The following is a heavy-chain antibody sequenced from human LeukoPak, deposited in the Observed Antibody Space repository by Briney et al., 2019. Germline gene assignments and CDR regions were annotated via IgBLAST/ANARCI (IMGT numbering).Heavy chain of an antibody. J-gene: IGHJ4*02. Sequence: SETLSLTCAVYGGSFSGYFWTWIRQPPGKRLEWIGEISHSGNTNYNPSLKSRVTISLDTSKNQFSLKLSSVTAADTAIYYCALSTTTVTTRTIDYWGQGTLVTVSS. CDR2: ISHSGNT. CDR1: GGSFSGYF. CDR3: ALSTTTVTTRTIDY. D-gene: IGHD4-17*01. V-gene: IGHV4-34*01.